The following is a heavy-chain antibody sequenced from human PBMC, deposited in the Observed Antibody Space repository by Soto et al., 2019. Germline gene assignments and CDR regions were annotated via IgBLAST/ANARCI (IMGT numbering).Heavy chain of an antibody. CDR3: ARSLSDWNSADY. CDR2: ISYDGSNK. D-gene: IGHD1-7*01. CDR1: GFTFSSYA. Sequence: QVQLVESGGGVVQPGRSLRLSCAASGFTFSSYAMHWVRQAPGKWLEWVAVISYDGSNKYYADSVKGRFTISRDNSKNTLYLQMNSLRAEDTAVYYCARSLSDWNSADYWGQGTLVTVSS. V-gene: IGHV3-30-3*01. J-gene: IGHJ4*02.